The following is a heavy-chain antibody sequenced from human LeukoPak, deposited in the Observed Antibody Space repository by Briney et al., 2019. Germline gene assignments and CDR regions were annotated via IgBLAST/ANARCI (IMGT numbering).Heavy chain of an antibody. Sequence: ASVKVSCKASGYTFTSYGISWVRQAPGQGLEWMGWISAYNGNTNYAQKLQGRVTMTTDTSTSTAYMELRSLRSDDTAVYYCARSRIGELGRLYWFDPWGQGTLVTVSS. CDR3: ARSRIGELGRLYWFDP. CDR2: ISAYNGNT. V-gene: IGHV1-18*01. J-gene: IGHJ5*02. CDR1: GYTFTSYG. D-gene: IGHD3-10*01.